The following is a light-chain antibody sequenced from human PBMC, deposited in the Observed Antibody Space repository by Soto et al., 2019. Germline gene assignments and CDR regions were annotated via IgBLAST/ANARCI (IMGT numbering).Light chain of an antibody. CDR1: QSISNW. J-gene: IGKJ1*01. Sequence: DIQMTQSPSTLSASVGDRVTITCRASQSISNWLAWYQQKPGKAPKLLIYYAYSLASGVPTRFSGSGSGTEYTLTISSLQPVDFATYYCQQYNRSPSTFGQGTKVEIK. V-gene: IGKV1-5*01. CDR3: QQYNRSPST. CDR2: YAY.